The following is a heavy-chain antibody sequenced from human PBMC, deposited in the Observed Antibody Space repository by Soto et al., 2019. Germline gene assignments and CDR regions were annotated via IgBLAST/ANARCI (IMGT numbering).Heavy chain of an antibody. J-gene: IGHJ4*02. V-gene: IGHV1-46*01. CDR1: GYTFTGYY. D-gene: IGHD1-26*01. Sequence: ASVKVSCKASGYTFTGYYMNWVRQAPGQGLEWMGIINPNGGYTTYAQRFLGRVTMTSDTSTSTVHMELGSLTSEDTAVYYCAKARGGFSWPHFDYWGQGTLVTVSS. CDR2: INPNGGYT. CDR3: AKARGGFSWPHFDY.